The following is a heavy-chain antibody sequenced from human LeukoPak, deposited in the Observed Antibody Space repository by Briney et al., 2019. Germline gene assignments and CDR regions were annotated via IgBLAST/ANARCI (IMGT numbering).Heavy chain of an antibody. J-gene: IGHJ4*02. CDR1: GITLSNYG. V-gene: IGHV3-23*01. CDR2: MSGSGGGT. CDR3: AKRGVVIRVILVGFYKEAHYFDY. D-gene: IGHD3-22*01. Sequence: GGSLRLSCAVSGITLSNYGMSWVRQAPGKGLEWVAGMSGSGGGTNYADSVKGRFTVSRDNSKNTLYLQMKSLRAEDTAVYFCAKRGVVIRVILVGFYKEAHYFDYWGQGALVTVSS.